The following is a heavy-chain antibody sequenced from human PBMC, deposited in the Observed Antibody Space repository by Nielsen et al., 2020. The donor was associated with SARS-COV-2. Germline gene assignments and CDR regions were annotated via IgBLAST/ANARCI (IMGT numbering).Heavy chain of an antibody. Sequence: SETLSLTCGVYGGSFSGYYWSWIRQSPGKGLEWIGEINHSGSTNYNPSLKSRVTISVDTSKDQFSLRLTSLTAADTAVYYCARHGFRMDYYDSSGYYNPFDYWGQGTLVTVSS. CDR3: ARHGFRMDYYDSSGYYNPFDY. J-gene: IGHJ4*02. CDR2: INHSGST. V-gene: IGHV4-34*01. CDR1: GGSFSGYY. D-gene: IGHD3-22*01.